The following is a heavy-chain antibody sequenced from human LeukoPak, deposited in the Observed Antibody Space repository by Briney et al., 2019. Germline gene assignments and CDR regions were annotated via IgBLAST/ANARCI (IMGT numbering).Heavy chain of an antibody. CDR3: ARDLDTAMIYYFDY. D-gene: IGHD5-18*01. CDR2: INPSSGGT. Sequence: ASVKVSCKASGYTFTRHYMNWVRQAPGQGLEWMGKINPSSGGTGYAQKFQGRVTMTRDTSTSTVYMELTSLRSEDTAVYYCARDLDTAMIYYFDYWGQGTLVTVSS. CDR1: GYTFTRHY. J-gene: IGHJ4*02. V-gene: IGHV1-46*01.